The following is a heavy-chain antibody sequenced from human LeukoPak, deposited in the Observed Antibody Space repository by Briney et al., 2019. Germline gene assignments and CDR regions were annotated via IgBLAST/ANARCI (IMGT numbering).Heavy chain of an antibody. CDR1: GGSISSSNW. CDR2: IYHSGNT. D-gene: IGHD3-3*01. V-gene: IGHV4-4*02. Sequence: SETLSLTCAVSGGSISSSNWWSWVRQPPGKGLEWIGEIYHSGNTNYNPSLKSRVTISVDKSKNQFSLKLSSVTAADTAVYYCARVGYDFWSGYHITGWFDPWGQGTLVTVSS. J-gene: IGHJ5*02. CDR3: ARVGYDFWSGYHITGWFDP.